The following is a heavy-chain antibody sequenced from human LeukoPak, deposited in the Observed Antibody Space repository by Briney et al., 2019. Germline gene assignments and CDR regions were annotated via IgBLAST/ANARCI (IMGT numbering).Heavy chain of an antibody. CDR2: INRRGHT. CDR1: GFTFDRFT. J-gene: IGHJ4*02. D-gene: IGHD2-21*02. V-gene: IGHV3-43*01. CDR3: AKEADCPSDCLFFHS. Sequence: PGGSLRLSCAASGFTFDRFTIHWVRQTPGKGLEWVSLINRRGHTFYADSVKGRFTISRDNSRNSVFLQMNSLRPEDTALYHCAKEADCPSDCLFFHSWGQGTLVTVSS.